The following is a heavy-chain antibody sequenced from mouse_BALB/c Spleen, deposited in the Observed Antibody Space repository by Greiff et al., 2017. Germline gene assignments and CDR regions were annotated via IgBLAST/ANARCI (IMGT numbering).Heavy chain of an antibody. CDR3: AKDSSGYPFAY. J-gene: IGHJ3*01. Sequence: QVQLKQSGAELARPGASVKMSCKASGYTFTSYTMHWVKQRPGQGLEWIGYINPSSGYTNYNQKFKDKATLTADKSSSTAYMQLSSLTSEDSAVYYCAKDSSGYPFAYWGQGTLVTVSA. D-gene: IGHD3-2*01. CDR1: GYTFTSYT. V-gene: IGHV1-4*01. CDR2: INPSSGYT.